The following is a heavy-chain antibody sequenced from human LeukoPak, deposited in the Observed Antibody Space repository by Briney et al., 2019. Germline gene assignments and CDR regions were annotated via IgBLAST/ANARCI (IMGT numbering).Heavy chain of an antibody. CDR3: ARDHPGGSSGRYRDFDY. CDR2: INPSGGST. CDR1: GYTFTSYY. D-gene: IGHD1-26*01. Sequence: ASVKVSCKASGYTFTSYYMHWVRQAPGQGLEWMGIINPSGGSTSYAQKFQGRVTMTRDTSTSTVYMELSSLRSEDTAVYYCARDHPGGSSGRYRDFDYWGQGTQVTVSS. J-gene: IGHJ4*02. V-gene: IGHV1-46*01.